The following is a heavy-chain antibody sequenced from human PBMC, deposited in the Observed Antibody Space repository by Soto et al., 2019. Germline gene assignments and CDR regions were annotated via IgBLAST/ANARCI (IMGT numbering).Heavy chain of an antibody. D-gene: IGHD1-7*01. CDR3: ASRNWNYSNDIDY. Sequence: GGSLRLSCAASGFTVSSNYMSWVRQAPGKGLEWVSVIYSGGSTYYADSVKGRFTISRHNSKNTLYLQMNSLRAEDTAVYYCASRNWNYSNDIDYWGQGTLVTISS. V-gene: IGHV3-53*04. J-gene: IGHJ4*02. CDR1: GFTVSSNY. CDR2: IYSGGST.